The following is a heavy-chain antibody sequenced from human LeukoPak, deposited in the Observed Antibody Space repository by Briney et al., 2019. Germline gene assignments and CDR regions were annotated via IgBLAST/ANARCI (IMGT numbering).Heavy chain of an antibody. V-gene: IGHV3-13*01. J-gene: IGHJ4*02. CDR2: IGTAGDT. CDR3: ARIDDYGGY. Sequence: GGSLRLSCAASGFTFSSYDMHWVRQATGKGLEWVSAIGTAGDTYYPGSVKGRFTISRDNAKNTLYLQMSSLRAEDTAVYYCARIDDYGGYWGQGTLVTVSS. CDR1: GFTFSSYD.